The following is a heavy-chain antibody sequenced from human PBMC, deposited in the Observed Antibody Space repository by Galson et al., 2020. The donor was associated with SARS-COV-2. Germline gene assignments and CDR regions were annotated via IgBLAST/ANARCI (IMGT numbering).Heavy chain of an antibody. CDR1: GFPFSTYS. CDR3: ARDEGRRGYNVGGLNYGIDG. D-gene: IGHD5-12*01. V-gene: IGHV3-21*01. J-gene: IGHJ6*02. CDR2: ISTSSSYT. Sequence: NSGGSLRLSCAASGFPFSTYSMNWVRLAPGKGLEWVSSISTSSSYTYYVDSVKGRFSISRDNPRNSLYLQMNSLRAEDTAVYYCARDEGRRGYNVGGLNYGIDGWGQGTTVTGSS.